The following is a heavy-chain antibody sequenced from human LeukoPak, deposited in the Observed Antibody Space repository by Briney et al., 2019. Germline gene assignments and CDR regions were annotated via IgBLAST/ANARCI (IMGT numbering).Heavy chain of an antibody. J-gene: IGHJ6*03. CDR2: IIPIFGTA. V-gene: IGHV1-69*01. CDR3: ARDSLEQLGLHYYMDV. CDR1: GGTFSSYG. Sequence: SVKVSCKASGGTFSSYGISWVRQAPGQGLEWMGGIIPIFGTASYAQKLQGRVTITADESTSTAYMELSSLRSEDTAVYYCARDSLEQLGLHYYMDVWGKGTTVTVSS. D-gene: IGHD6-13*01.